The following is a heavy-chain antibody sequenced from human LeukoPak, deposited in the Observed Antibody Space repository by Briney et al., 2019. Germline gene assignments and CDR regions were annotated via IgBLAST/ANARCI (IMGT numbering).Heavy chain of an antibody. J-gene: IGHJ4*02. CDR1: GGSISSSSYY. CDR2: IYYSGST. V-gene: IGHV4-39*01. CDR3: ARQGLRFLEWYPAHFDY. Sequence: SETLSLTCTVSGGSISSSSYYWGWIRQPPGKGLEWIGSIYYSGSTYYNPSLKSRVIISVDTSKNQFSLKLSSVTAADTAVYYCARQGLRFLEWYPAHFDYWGQGTLVTVSS. D-gene: IGHD3-3*01.